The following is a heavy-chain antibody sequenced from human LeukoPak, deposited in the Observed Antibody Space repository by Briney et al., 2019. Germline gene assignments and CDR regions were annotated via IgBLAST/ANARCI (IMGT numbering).Heavy chain of an antibody. J-gene: IGHJ5*02. CDR2: IYHSGST. CDR1: GYSISSGYY. V-gene: IGHV4-38-2*02. D-gene: IGHD1-26*01. CDR3: ARESSP. Sequence: SETLSLTCTVSGYSISSGYYWGWIRQPPGKGLEWIGSIYHSGSTYYNPSLKSRVTISVDTSKNQFSLKLSSVTAADTAVYYCARESSPWGQGTLVTVSS.